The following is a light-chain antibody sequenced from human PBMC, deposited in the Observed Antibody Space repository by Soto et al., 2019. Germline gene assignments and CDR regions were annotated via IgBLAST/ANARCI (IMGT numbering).Light chain of an antibody. Sequence: EIVMTQSPATLSVSPGEAVILSCRASQSVSTNLAWYQQKPGQAPRLLIYSASTRATGIPARFSGSGSGTDFTLAISSLQSEDFAIYYCQQYVKWPPTFTFGQGTKLAIK. J-gene: IGKJ2*01. CDR3: QQYVKWPPTFT. CDR1: QSVSTN. CDR2: SAS. V-gene: IGKV3-15*01.